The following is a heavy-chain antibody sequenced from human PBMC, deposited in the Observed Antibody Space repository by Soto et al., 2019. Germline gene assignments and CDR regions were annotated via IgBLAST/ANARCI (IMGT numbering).Heavy chain of an antibody. Sequence: PGGSLRLSCAASGFTFSSYGMHWVRQAPGKGLEWVAVIWYDGSNKYYADSAKGRFTISRDNSKNTLYLQMNSLRAEDTAVYYCARDLIPYCSSTSCHFDYWGQGTLVTVSS. V-gene: IGHV3-33*08. CDR1: GFTFSSYG. CDR3: ARDLIPYCSSTSCHFDY. J-gene: IGHJ4*02. D-gene: IGHD2-2*01. CDR2: IWYDGSNK.